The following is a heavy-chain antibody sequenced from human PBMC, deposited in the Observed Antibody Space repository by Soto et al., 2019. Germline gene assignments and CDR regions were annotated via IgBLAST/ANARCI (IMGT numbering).Heavy chain of an antibody. J-gene: IGHJ4*02. D-gene: IGHD4-17*01. CDR3: ASDPATVPIDY. CDR1: GFTFSSYS. V-gene: IGHV3-48*01. Sequence: EVQLVESGGGLVQPGGSLRLSCAASGFTFSSYSMNWVRQAPGKGLEWVSYISSSSSTIYYADSVKGRFTISRDNAKNSLYLQMNSLRAEDTAVYYCASDPATVPIDYWGQGTLVTVSS. CDR2: ISSSSSTI.